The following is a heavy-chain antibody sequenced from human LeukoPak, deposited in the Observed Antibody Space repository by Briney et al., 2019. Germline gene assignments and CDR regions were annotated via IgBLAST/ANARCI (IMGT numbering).Heavy chain of an antibody. Sequence: PGGSLRLSCAASGFTVSSNYMSWVRQAPGKGLEWVSSISANSAYIYYADSVKGRFTISRDNARNSLFLQMSSLRAEDTAMYYCARHYYAKDAFDIWGQGTMVTVSS. D-gene: IGHD3-10*01. CDR1: GFTVSSNY. CDR2: ISANSAYI. J-gene: IGHJ3*02. CDR3: ARHYYAKDAFDI. V-gene: IGHV3-21*01.